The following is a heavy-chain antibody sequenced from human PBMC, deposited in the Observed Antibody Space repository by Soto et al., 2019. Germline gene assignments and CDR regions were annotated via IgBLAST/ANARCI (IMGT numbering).Heavy chain of an antibody. J-gene: IGHJ6*02. CDR2: SIPIFGTT. CDR1: GGTLSIYS. D-gene: IGHD2-15*01. V-gene: IGHV1-69*01. CDR3: AGGPKVVVVAATGYYYYYGMDV. Sequence: VQLVQSGAEVKKPGSSVKVSCKASGGTLSIYSINWVRQAPGQGLEWMGGSIPIFGTTYYAQRFQDRVTITADESTSTAYMELSSLRSEDTAVYYCAGGPKVVVVAATGYYYYYGMDVWGQGTTVTVSS.